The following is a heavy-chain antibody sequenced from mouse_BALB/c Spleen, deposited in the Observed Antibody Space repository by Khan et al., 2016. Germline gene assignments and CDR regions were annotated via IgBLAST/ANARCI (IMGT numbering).Heavy chain of an antibody. CDR3: ARFYYYGSSYAMDY. J-gene: IGHJ4*01. CDR2: IYPGDGDT. CDR1: GYTFTSYW. V-gene: IGHV1-87*01. D-gene: IGHD1-1*01. Sequence: QVQLQQSGAELARPGASVKLSCKASGYTFTSYWMQWVKQRPGQGLEWIGAIYPGDGDTRYTQKFKGKATLTADKSSSPAYMQLSSLASEDSAVYYCARFYYYGSSYAMDYWGQGTSVTVSS.